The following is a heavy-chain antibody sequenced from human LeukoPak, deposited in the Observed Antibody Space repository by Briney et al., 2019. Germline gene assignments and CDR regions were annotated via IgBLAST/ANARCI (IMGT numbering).Heavy chain of an antibody. CDR1: GYSFTTYW. Sequence: GESLKISCKGSGYSFTTYWIGWVRQMPGKGLESMGIIYPGDSDTKYSPSFQGQVTISAERSISTAYLQWSSLKAWDTAMYYCASGAGIAAPCTYDAFDIWGQGTMVTVSS. CDR3: ASGAGIAAPCTYDAFDI. CDR2: IYPGDSDT. D-gene: IGHD6-13*01. J-gene: IGHJ3*02. V-gene: IGHV5-51*01.